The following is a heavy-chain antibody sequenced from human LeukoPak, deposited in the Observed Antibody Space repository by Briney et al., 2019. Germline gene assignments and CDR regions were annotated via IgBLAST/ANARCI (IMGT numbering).Heavy chain of an antibody. J-gene: IGHJ4*02. Sequence: PGGSLRLSCAASGFTFSSSEMNWVRQAPGKGLEWVSYISTSGSIIFYADSVKGRFTISRDNAKSSLYLQMSSLRAEDTAVYYCARDAIAARRASPFDHWGQGTLVTVSS. CDR1: GFTFSSSE. CDR3: ARDAIAARRASPFDH. D-gene: IGHD6-6*01. V-gene: IGHV3-48*03. CDR2: ISTSGSII.